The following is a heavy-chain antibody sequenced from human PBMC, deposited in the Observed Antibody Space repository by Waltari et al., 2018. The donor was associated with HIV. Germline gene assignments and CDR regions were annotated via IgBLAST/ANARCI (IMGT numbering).Heavy chain of an antibody. D-gene: IGHD1-26*01. V-gene: IGHV3-7*01. CDR3: ARIGTFPHNYAIDF. Sequence: EVQLMESGVGGVQSGGYMRLSCAASASPLPSYWMSWVRQTPGKGLEWVSYIKDDGSEKYYMGSVKGRFTISRDNAKNSMFLQMNSLRAEDTAVYYCARIGTFPHNYAIDFWGQGTTVTVSS. J-gene: IGHJ6*02. CDR1: ASPLPSYW. CDR2: IKDDGSEK.